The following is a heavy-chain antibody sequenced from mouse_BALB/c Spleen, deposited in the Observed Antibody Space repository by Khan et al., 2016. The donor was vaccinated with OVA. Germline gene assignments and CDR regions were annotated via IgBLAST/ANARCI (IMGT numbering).Heavy chain of an antibody. Sequence: VQPSQSLSITCTVSGFSLSSYGVQWVRQSPGQGLEWLGVIWSGGTTDYSAAFISRLSISKDNSKSQVFFKMNSLQANDTAIYYCARRGDGYYGIAYWGQGTLVTVSA. CDR2: IWSGGTT. CDR1: GFSLSSYG. D-gene: IGHD2-3*01. CDR3: ARRGDGYYGIAY. V-gene: IGHV2-2*02. J-gene: IGHJ3*01.